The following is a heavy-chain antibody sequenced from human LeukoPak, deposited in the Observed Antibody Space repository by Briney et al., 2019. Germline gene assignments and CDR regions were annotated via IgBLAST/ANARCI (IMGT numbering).Heavy chain of an antibody. J-gene: IGHJ4*02. V-gene: IGHV3-30-3*01. Sequence: GGSLRLSCAASGFTFSSYAMHWVRQAPGKGLEWVAVISYDGSNKYYADSVKGRFTISRDNSKNTLCLQMNSLRAEDTAVYYCARIRSGYYFDYWGQGTLVTVSS. CDR3: ARIRSGYYFDY. CDR2: ISYDGSNK. CDR1: GFTFSSYA.